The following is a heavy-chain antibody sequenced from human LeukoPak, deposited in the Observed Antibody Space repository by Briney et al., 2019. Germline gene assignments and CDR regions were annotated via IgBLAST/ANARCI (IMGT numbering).Heavy chain of an antibody. D-gene: IGHD4-17*01. CDR3: ARGEDYGTNSFDY. Sequence: GSLRLSCAASGFTFSSYEMNWVRQAPGKGLEWVSYITTSGRTIYYADSVKGRFTIPRDNAKNSLYLQMNSLRAEDTAVYYCARGEDYGTNSFDYWGQGTLVTVSS. CDR1: GFTFSSYE. J-gene: IGHJ4*02. CDR2: ITTSGRTI. V-gene: IGHV3-48*03.